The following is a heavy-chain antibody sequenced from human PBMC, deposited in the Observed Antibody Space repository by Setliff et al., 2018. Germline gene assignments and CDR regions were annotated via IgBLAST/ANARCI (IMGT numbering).Heavy chain of an antibody. V-gene: IGHV1-69*05. CDR1: GGTFSSFA. CDR2: IIPFFATT. D-gene: IGHD2-15*01. J-gene: IGHJ4*02. Sequence: ASVKVSCKASGGTFSSFAISWVRQAPGQGLEWMGGIIPFFATTNYAQQFQGRVTITTDESTSTAYMELSSLRSEDTAVYYCARGRGPDIVVTIPGDYWGQGTQVTVSS. CDR3: ARGRGPDIVVTIPGDY.